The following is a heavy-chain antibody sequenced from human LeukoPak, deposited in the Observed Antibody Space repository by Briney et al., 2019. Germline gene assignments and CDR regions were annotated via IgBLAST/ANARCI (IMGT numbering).Heavy chain of an antibody. J-gene: IGHJ4*02. CDR2: INTNTGNP. CDR3: ARVEDTWSEYSSGWYGY. D-gene: IGHD6-19*01. CDR1: GYTFTSYA. V-gene: IGHV7-4-1*02. Sequence: ASVKVSCKASGYTFTSYAMNWVRQAPGQGLEWMGWINTNTGNPTYAQGFTGRFVFSLDTSVSTAYLQISCLKAEDTAVYYCARVEDTWSEYSSGWYGYWGQGTLVTVSS.